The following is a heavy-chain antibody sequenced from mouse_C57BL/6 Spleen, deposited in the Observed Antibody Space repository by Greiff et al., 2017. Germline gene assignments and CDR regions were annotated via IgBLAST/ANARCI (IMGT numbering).Heavy chain of an antibody. CDR2: IYPGDGDT. D-gene: IGHD2-4*01. CDR1: GYAFSSSW. J-gene: IGHJ3*01. Sequence: VKLVESGPELVKPGASVKISCKASGYAFSSSWMNWVKQRPGKGLEWIGRIYPGDGDTNYNGKFKGKATLTADKSSSTAYMQLSSLTSEDSAVYFCARWDDYDVGFAYWGQGTLVTVSA. V-gene: IGHV1-82*01. CDR3: ARWDDYDVGFAY.